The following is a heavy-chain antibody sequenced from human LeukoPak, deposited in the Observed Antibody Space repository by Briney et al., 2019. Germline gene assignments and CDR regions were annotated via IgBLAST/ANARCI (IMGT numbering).Heavy chain of an antibody. D-gene: IGHD2-15*01. CDR3: ARDPPGLYCSGGSCYSSAPADY. CDR2: ISAYNGNT. Sequence: ASVKVSCKASGYTFTSYCISWVRQAPGQGLEWMGWISAYNGNTNYAQKLQGRVTMTTDTSTSTAYMELRSLRSDDTAVYYCARDPPGLYCSGGSCYSSAPADYWGQGTLVTVSS. V-gene: IGHV1-18*01. CDR1: GYTFTSYC. J-gene: IGHJ4*02.